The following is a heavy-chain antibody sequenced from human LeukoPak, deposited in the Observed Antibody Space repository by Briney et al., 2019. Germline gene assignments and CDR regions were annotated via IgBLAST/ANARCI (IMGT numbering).Heavy chain of an antibody. V-gene: IGHV2-70*11. CDR2: IVWNDVK. J-gene: IGHJ6*03. Sequence: ESGPTLVKPTQTLTLTCTFFGFSLTTSGMCVSWIRQPPGKALEWLARIVWNDVKYYSTSLKTRLTISKDTSKNQVVLTMTNMDPVDTATYYCARIRTGIAVAGLGGYYYYMDVWGKGTTVTVSS. CDR1: GFSLTTSGMC. CDR3: ARIRTGIAVAGLGGYYYYMDV. D-gene: IGHD6-19*01.